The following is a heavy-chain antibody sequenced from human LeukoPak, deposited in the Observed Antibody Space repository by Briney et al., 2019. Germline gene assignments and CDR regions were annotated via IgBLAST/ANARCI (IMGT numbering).Heavy chain of an antibody. V-gene: IGHV3-21*01. D-gene: IGHD1-26*01. CDR1: GFTFSSYS. Sequence: GGSLRLSCAASGFTFSSYSMNWVRQAPGKGLEWVSSISSSSSYIYYADSVKGRFTISRDNAKNSLYLQMNSLRAEDTAVYYCAGGRRWEPDYWGRGTLVTVSS. CDR3: AGGRRWEPDY. J-gene: IGHJ4*02. CDR2: ISSSSSYI.